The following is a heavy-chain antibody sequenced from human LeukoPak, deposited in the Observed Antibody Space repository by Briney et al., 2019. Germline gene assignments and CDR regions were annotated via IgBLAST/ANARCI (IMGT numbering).Heavy chain of an antibody. CDR2: ISGSGAHT. V-gene: IGHV3-23*01. Sequence: PGGPLRLSCAASGIMFSDYSMSWVRQAPGKGLEWVSIISGSGAHTYYAASVTGRFTLSRDNSKNTLFLRMNSLRVEDTAVYFCAKMYHMHTSYYYGMDVWGHGTAVTVSS. J-gene: IGHJ6*02. CDR1: GIMFSDYS. CDR3: AKMYHMHTSYYYGMDV. D-gene: IGHD2-2*01.